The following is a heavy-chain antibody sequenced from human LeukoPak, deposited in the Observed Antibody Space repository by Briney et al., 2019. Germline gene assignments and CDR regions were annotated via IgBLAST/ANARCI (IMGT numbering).Heavy chain of an antibody. D-gene: IGHD3-10*01. J-gene: IGHJ4*02. CDR3: ARDLGLMVRGVIGY. CDR1: GYTFTNYR. V-gene: IGHV1-18*04. Sequence: ASVKVSCKASGYTFTNYRMNWVRQAPGQGLEWMGWIGAYNGNTNYAQKLQGRVTMTTDTSTSTAYMELRSLRSDDTAVYYCARDLGLMVRGVIGYWGQGTLVTVSS. CDR2: IGAYNGNT.